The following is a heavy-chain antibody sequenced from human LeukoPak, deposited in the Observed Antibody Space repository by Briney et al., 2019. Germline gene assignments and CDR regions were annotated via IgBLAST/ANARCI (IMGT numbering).Heavy chain of an antibody. CDR1: DDSITMYY. D-gene: IGHD4-11*01. V-gene: IGHV4-59*01. J-gene: IGHJ6*03. CDR3: ARGRVSSSTWYSTYYYYFYMDV. Sequence: SGTLSLTCSVSDDSITMYYWTWIRQPPGKGLEWIGYVDHTGSTNFNPSLNGRVSISRDTSKNLFSLRLRSVTAADTAVYFCARGRVSSSTWYSTYYYYFYMDVWGKGTTVTVSS. CDR2: VDHTGST.